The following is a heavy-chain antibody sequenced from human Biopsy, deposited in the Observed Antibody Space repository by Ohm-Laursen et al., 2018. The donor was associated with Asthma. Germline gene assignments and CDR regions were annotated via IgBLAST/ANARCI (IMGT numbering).Heavy chain of an antibody. CDR1: GFTFTDYW. Sequence: SLRLSCTASGFTFTDYWMHWVRQAPGKGLVWVSRINVEGTTTNYADSVKGRFTISRDNAKNTLYLQMNSPRAEDTAVYYCARTFHFWSPYHAEHYQLWGQGTLVTVSS. D-gene: IGHD3-3*02. CDR3: ARTFHFWSPYHAEHYQL. CDR2: INVEGTTT. V-gene: IGHV3-74*01. J-gene: IGHJ1*01.